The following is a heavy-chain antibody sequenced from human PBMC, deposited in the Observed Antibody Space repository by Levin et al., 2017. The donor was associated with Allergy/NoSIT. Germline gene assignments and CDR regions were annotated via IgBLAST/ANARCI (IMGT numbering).Heavy chain of an antibody. D-gene: IGHD1-26*01. CDR1: GFTFSNEW. V-gene: IGHV3-15*01. CDR2: IKSKTDGGAT. CDR3: TTLKGIPSADY. Sequence: GGSLRLSCVASGFTFSNEWMNWVRQAPGKGLEWVGRIKSKTDGGATDYAAPVKGRFTISRDDSRNSLFLQMNSLKTEDTAVYYCTTLKGIPSADYWGRGTRVTVSS. J-gene: IGHJ4*02.